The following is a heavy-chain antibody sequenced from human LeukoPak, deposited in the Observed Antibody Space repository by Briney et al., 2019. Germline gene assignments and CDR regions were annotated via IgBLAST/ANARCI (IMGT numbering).Heavy chain of an antibody. CDR3: AKDYDFWSGYYFDY. J-gene: IGHJ4*02. CDR1: GFTFSNYA. D-gene: IGHD3-3*01. Sequence: GFLRLSWATFGFTFSNYAISLVRQAPGKGVELVSTISGSGGSTYYADSVKGRFTISRDNSKNTLYLQMNSLRAEDTAVYHCAKDYDFWSGYYFDYWGQGTLVTVSS. V-gene: IGHV3-23*01. CDR2: ISGSGGST.